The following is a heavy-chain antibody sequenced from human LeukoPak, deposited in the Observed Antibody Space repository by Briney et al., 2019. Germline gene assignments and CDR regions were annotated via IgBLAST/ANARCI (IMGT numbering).Heavy chain of an antibody. J-gene: IGHJ5*02. Sequence: GSLRLSCAASGFTFSDYYMSWIRQPPGKGLEWIGYIYYSGSTNYDPSLKSRVTISVDTSKNQFSLKLSSVTAADTAVYYCARGEDYYDSGGYYPNWFDPWGQGTLVTVSS. CDR3: ARGEDYYDSGGYYPNWFDP. CDR2: IYYSGST. D-gene: IGHD3-22*01. CDR1: GFTFSDYY. V-gene: IGHV4-59*01.